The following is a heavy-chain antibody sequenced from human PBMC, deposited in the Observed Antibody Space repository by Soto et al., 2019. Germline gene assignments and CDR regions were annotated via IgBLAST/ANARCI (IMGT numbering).Heavy chain of an antibody. V-gene: IGHV3-48*02. CDR1: GFTFSSYS. CDR2: ISSSSSTI. CDR3: ARDREGGWSGYPNGYFDY. D-gene: IGHD3-3*01. J-gene: IGHJ4*02. Sequence: GGSLRLSCAASGFTFSSYSMNWVRQAPGKGLEWVSYISSSSSTIYYADSVKGRFTISRDNAKNSLYLQMNSLRDEDTAVYYCARDREGGWSGYPNGYFDYWGRGTLVTVSS.